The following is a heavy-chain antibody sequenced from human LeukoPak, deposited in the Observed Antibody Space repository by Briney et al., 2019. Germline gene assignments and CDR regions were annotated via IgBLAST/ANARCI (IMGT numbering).Heavy chain of an antibody. CDR1: GGTFSSYA. Sequence: GSSVKVSCKASGGTFSSYAISWVRQAPGQGVEWMGGIIPIFGTANYAQKFQGRVTITTDESTSTAYMELSSLRSEDTAVYYCARGVRYFDWLLRPWGQGTLVTVSS. J-gene: IGHJ4*02. V-gene: IGHV1-69*05. CDR3: ARGVRYFDWLLRP. D-gene: IGHD3-9*01. CDR2: IIPIFGTA.